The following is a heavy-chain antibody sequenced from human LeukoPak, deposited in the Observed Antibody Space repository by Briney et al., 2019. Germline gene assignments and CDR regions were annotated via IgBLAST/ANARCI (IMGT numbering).Heavy chain of an antibody. CDR2: XXPNSGGT. Sequence: WVXXXXXXGLEWMXXXXPNSGGTNYAQKFQGRVTMTRDTSISTAYMELSRLRSDDTAVYYCARETYGDYVGYYYYGMDVWGQGTTVTVSS. CDR3: ARETYGDYVGYYYYGMDV. D-gene: IGHD4-17*01. V-gene: IGHV1-2*02. J-gene: IGHJ6*02.